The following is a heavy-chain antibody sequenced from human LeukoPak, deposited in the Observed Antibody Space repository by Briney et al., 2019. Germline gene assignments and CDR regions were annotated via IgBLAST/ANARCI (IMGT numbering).Heavy chain of an antibody. CDR2: ISSSSSTI. J-gene: IGHJ6*04. CDR3: ARGQVVGATFGMDV. Sequence: PGGSLRLSCAASGFTFSSYSMNWVCQAPGKGLEWVSYISSSSSTIYYADSVKGRFTISRDNAKNSLYLQMNSLRAEDTAVYYCARGQVVGATFGMDVWGKGTTVTVSS. D-gene: IGHD1-26*01. CDR1: GFTFSSYS. V-gene: IGHV3-48*01.